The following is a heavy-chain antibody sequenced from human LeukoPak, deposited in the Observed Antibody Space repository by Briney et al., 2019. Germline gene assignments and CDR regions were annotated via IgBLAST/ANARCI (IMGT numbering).Heavy chain of an antibody. Sequence: SETLSLTCTVSGGSFNDYYWSWIRQPPGKGLEWIGYTYYNGITKYNPSLKSRVTISVDTSKNQFSLKLSSVTAADTAVYYCARDVTPRGGWYYFDYWGRGTLVTVSS. D-gene: IGHD6-19*01. CDR1: GGSFNDYY. CDR2: TYYNGIT. CDR3: ARDVTPRGGWYYFDY. V-gene: IGHV4-59*13. J-gene: IGHJ4*02.